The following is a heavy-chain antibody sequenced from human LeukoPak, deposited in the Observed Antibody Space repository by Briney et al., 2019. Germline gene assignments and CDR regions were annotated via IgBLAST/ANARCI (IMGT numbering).Heavy chain of an antibody. V-gene: IGHV3-11*05. CDR1: GFTFSDYY. D-gene: IGHD3-22*01. J-gene: IGHJ4*02. CDR2: ISSSSSYT. CDR3: ARDYWKYYYDSSGYYPYYFDY. Sequence: GGSLRLSCAASGFTFSDYYMSWIRQAPGKGLEWVSYISSSSSYTNYADPVKGRFTISRDNAKNSLYLQMNSLRAEDTAVYYCARDYWKYYYDSSGYYPYYFDYWGQGTLVTVSS.